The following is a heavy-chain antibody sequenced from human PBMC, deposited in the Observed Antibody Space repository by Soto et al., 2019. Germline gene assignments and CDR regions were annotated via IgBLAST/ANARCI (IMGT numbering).Heavy chain of an antibody. CDR2: FSGSGTTA. J-gene: IGHJ4*02. Sequence: EVQLLESGGGLVQPGGSLTLSCAASGFTFSTYAMSWVRQAPGKGLEWVSGFSGSGTTAYYAESVRGRFTISRDNSKNTLYLQMNSLRAEDTAVYYCAKARETGVVITTSFDYWGQGTLVTVSS. V-gene: IGHV3-23*01. D-gene: IGHD3-22*01. CDR3: AKARETGVVITTSFDY. CDR1: GFTFSTYA.